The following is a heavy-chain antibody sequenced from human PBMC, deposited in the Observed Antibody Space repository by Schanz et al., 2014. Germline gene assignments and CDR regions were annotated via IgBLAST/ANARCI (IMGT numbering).Heavy chain of an antibody. D-gene: IGHD1-1*01. CDR2: IGYLGHT. V-gene: IGHV3-13*01. J-gene: IGHJ4*02. Sequence: EVQLVESGGGLVKPGGSLRLSCAASGFTLSTSAMNWVRQATGKGLEWVSTIGYLGHTFYPDSVKSRITASRDSGQNSLYLQMNSLRAADSPVYYCATGTDWNLHYWGQGALVTVSS. CDR1: GFTLSTSA. CDR3: ATGTDWNLHY.